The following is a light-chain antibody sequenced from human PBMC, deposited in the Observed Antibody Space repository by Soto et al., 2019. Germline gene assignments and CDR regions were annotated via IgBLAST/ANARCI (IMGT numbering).Light chain of an antibody. J-gene: IGKJ2*01. CDR1: QSVRHNN. CDR3: QQVGSLSTGYT. V-gene: IGKV3-20*01. CDR2: DAS. Sequence: EIVLTQSPGTLSLSPGERATLSCRASQSVRHNNLAWYQQKPGQAPRLLIYDASIRLSGIPDRFSGSGSGTDFTLTISRLEPEDFAVYYCQQVGSLSTGYTFGKGTKLEIK.